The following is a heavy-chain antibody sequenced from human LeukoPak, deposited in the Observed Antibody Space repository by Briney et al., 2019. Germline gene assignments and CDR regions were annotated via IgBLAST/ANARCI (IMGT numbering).Heavy chain of an antibody. Sequence: GGSLRLSCAVSGFSVSGYWMTWVCQAPGKRLEWVANIKQDGSEKNYVDSVKGRFTISRDNAENSLFLQMNSLRVEDTAVYYCAREWQGGIAAAGTRIEGDYWGQGTLVAVSS. CDR2: IKQDGSEK. V-gene: IGHV3-7*01. CDR3: AREWQGGIAAAGTRIEGDY. CDR1: GFSVSGYW. J-gene: IGHJ4*02. D-gene: IGHD6-13*01.